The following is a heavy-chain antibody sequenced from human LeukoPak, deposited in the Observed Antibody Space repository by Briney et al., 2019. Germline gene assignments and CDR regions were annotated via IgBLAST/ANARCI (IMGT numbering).Heavy chain of an antibody. J-gene: IGHJ4*02. CDR3: ARKGLPDY. CDR2: INQDGSVR. V-gene: IGHV3-7*01. CDR1: GFTFNTYW. D-gene: IGHD2-21*02. Sequence: GGSLRLSCAASGFTFNTYWMIWVRQAPGKGLDWVANINQDGSVRYYVASVKGRFTISRDNAKNLVHLQMNSLRAEDTAVYYCARKGLPDYWGQGTMVTVSS.